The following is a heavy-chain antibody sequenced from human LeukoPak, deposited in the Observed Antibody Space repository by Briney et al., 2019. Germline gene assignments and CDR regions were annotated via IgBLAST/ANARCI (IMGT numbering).Heavy chain of an antibody. V-gene: IGHV4-61*01. D-gene: IGHD4-23*01. Sequence: SETLSLTCTVSGGSVSSGSYYWSWIRQPPGKGLEWIGYIYYSGSTNYNPSLKSRVTISVDTSKNQFSLKLSSVTAADTAVYYCARDLLNEGNHLDYWGQGTLVTVSS. CDR2: IYYSGST. J-gene: IGHJ4*02. CDR3: ARDLLNEGNHLDY. CDR1: GGSVSSGSYY.